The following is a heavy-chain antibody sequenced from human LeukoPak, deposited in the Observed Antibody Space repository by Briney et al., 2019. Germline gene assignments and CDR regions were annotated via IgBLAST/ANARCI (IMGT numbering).Heavy chain of an antibody. D-gene: IGHD5-12*01. CDR1: GFTLSSYG. J-gene: IGHJ4*02. CDR2: ISYDGSNK. Sequence: GGSLRLSCAASGFTLSSYGMHWVRQAPGKGLEWVAVISYDGSNKYYADSVKGRFTISRDNSKNTLYLQMNSLRAEDTAVYYCAKGTDIVATIDDWGQGTLVTVSS. CDR3: AKGTDIVATIDD. V-gene: IGHV3-30*18.